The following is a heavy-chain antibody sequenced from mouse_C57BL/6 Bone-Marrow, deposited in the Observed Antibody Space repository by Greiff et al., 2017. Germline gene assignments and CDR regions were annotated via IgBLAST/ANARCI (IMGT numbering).Heavy chain of an antibody. CDR1: GFTFSSYA. CDR2: ISDGGSYT. V-gene: IGHV5-4*03. CDR3: ARITTVVATWAMDY. D-gene: IGHD1-1*01. Sequence: EVMLVESGGGLVKPGGSLKLSCAASGFTFSSYAMSWVRQTPEKRLEWVATISDGGSYTYYPDNVKGRFTISRDNAKNNLYLQMSHLKSEDTAMYYCARITTVVATWAMDYWGQGTSVTVSS. J-gene: IGHJ4*01.